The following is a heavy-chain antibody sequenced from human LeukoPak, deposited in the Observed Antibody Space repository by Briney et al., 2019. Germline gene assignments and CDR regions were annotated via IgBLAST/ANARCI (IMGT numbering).Heavy chain of an antibody. CDR1: GFTFSSYA. D-gene: IGHD6-19*01. CDR3: AKLSRDGSRPPSFNFDY. Sequence: GGSLRLSCAASGFTFSSYAMSWVRQAPGKGLEWVSAISGSGGSTYYADSVRGRFTISRDNSKNTLYLQMNSLRAEDTAVYYCAKLSRDGSRPPSFNFDYWGQGTPVTVSS. CDR2: ISGSGGST. V-gene: IGHV3-23*01. J-gene: IGHJ4*02.